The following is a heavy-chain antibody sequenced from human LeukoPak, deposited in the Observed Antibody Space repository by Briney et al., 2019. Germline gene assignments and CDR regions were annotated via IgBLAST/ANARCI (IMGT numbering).Heavy chain of an antibody. CDR2: INWNGGST. CDR1: GFTFDDYG. Sequence: PGGSLRLTCAASGFTFDDYGMSWVRQAPGKGLEWVSGINWNGGSTGYADSVKGRFTISRDNAKTSLYLQMNSLRAEDTALYYCARVGGIRDFWSGYYNRWFDPWGQGTLVTVSS. D-gene: IGHD3-3*01. V-gene: IGHV3-20*04. J-gene: IGHJ5*02. CDR3: ARVGGIRDFWSGYYNRWFDP.